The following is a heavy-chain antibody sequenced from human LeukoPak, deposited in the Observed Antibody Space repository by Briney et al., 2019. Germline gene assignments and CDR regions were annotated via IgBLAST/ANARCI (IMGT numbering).Heavy chain of an antibody. D-gene: IGHD2-2*01. CDR2: IYTSGST. Sequence: SETLSLTCTVSGGSISSYYWSWIRQPPGKGLEWIGYIYTSGSTNYNPSLKSRVTISVDTSKNQFSLKLSSVTAAGTAVYYCARESQYCSSTSCVYYFDYWGQGTLVTVSS. CDR3: ARESQYCSSTSCVYYFDY. CDR1: GGSISSYY. V-gene: IGHV4-4*09. J-gene: IGHJ4*02.